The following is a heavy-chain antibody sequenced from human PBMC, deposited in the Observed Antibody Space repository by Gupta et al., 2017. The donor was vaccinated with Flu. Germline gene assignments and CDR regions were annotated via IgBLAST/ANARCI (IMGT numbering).Heavy chain of an antibody. V-gene: IGHV3-30*18. CDR2: ISYDGSNK. Sequence: QVQLVESGGGVVQPGRSLRISCAASGFTFSSYGMHWVRQAPGKGLEWVAVISYDGSNKYYADSVKGRFTISRDNSKNTLYLQMNSLRAEDTAVYYCAKSGAAKWLQRGRNWFDPWGQGTLVTVSS. CDR1: GFTFSSYG. J-gene: IGHJ5*02. D-gene: IGHD5-24*01. CDR3: AKSGAAKWLQRGRNWFDP.